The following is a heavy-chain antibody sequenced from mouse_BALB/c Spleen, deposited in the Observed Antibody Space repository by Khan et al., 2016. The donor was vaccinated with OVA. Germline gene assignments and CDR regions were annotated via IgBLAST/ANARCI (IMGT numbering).Heavy chain of an antibody. D-gene: IGHD1-1*01. V-gene: IGHV1-20*02. J-gene: IGHJ2*01. CDR2: INPHIGET. Sequence: EVELVESGPELVKPGASVKISCKASGYSFTGYFMNWVMQSHGKSLEWIGRINPHIGETFYNQKFKGKATLTVDASSSTAHMELRSLASEDSAVYYCARIYRSDFDYWGQGTTLTVSS. CDR3: ARIYRSDFDY. CDR1: GYSFTGYF.